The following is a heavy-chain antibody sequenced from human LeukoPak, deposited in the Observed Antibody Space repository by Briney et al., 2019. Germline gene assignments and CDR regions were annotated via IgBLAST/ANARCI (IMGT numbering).Heavy chain of an antibody. CDR3: ARAQIAAAGRRHFDY. V-gene: IGHV4-4*07. D-gene: IGHD6-13*01. CDR2: IYTSGST. Sequence: SETLSLTCTVSGGSISSYYWSWIRQPAGKGLEWIGRIYTSGSTNYNPSLKSRVTISVDTSKNQFSLKLSSVTAADTAVYYCARAQIAAAGRRHFDYWGQGTLVTVSS. CDR1: GGSISSYY. J-gene: IGHJ4*02.